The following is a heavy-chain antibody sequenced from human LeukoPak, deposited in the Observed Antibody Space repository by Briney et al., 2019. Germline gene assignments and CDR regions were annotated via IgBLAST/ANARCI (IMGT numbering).Heavy chain of an antibody. Sequence: GRSLRLSCAASGFTFSSYPMHWVRQAPGKGLEWVAVISYDGNNKNYADSVKGRFTISRDNSKNTLYLQMNSLRAEDTAVYYCARALGDYVWGSNPSAGYWGQGTLVTVSS. CDR3: ARALGDYVWGSNPSAGY. D-gene: IGHD3-16*01. CDR2: ISYDGNNK. V-gene: IGHV3-30-3*01. CDR1: GFTFSSYP. J-gene: IGHJ4*02.